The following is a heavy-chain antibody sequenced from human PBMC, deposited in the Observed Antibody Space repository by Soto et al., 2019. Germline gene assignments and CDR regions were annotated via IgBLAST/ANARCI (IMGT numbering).Heavy chain of an antibody. J-gene: IGHJ4*02. V-gene: IGHV3-15*01. CDR1: GFTFSNAW. Sequence: KPGGSLRLSCSASGFTFSNAWMIWVRQAPGKGLEWVGRIKRISDGGTTDYAAPVKGRFTISRDDSANTLYLQMNSLKTEDTAVYFCAVNDYLDYWGQGALVTVSS. CDR2: IKRISDGGTT. CDR3: AVNDYLDY.